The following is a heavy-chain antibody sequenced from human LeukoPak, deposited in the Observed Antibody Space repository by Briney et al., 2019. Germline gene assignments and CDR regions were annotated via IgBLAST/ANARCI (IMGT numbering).Heavy chain of an antibody. CDR2: LYYSGSA. D-gene: IGHD3-9*01. J-gene: IGHJ6*04. Sequence: PSETLSLTCTVSGDSITSSSYYWGWIRQPPGKGLEWIGSLYYSGSAYYNPSLKSRVAISVDTSKNQISLNLNSVTAADTAVYCCARTTLLRYFDGKDVWGKGTTVTVSS. CDR1: GDSITSSSYY. CDR3: ARTTLLRYFDGKDV. V-gene: IGHV4-39*01.